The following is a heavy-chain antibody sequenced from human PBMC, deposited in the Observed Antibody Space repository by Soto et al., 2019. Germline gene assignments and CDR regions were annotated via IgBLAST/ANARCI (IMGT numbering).Heavy chain of an antibody. CDR3: ARDIVVVPAAEKEHYYYYGMDV. CDR2: IYYSGST. Sequence: KPSETLSLTCTVSGGSISSGGYYWSWIRQHPGKGLEWIGYIYYSGSTYYNPSLKSRVTIPVDTSKNQFSLKLSSVTAADTAVYYCARDIVVVPAAEKEHYYYYGMDVWGQGTTVTVSS. J-gene: IGHJ6*02. V-gene: IGHV4-31*03. CDR1: GGSISSGGYY. D-gene: IGHD2-2*01.